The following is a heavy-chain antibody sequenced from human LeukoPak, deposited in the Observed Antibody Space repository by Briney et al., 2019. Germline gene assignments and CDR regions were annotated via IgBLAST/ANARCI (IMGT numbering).Heavy chain of an antibody. CDR2: INHSGST. CDR1: GGSFSGYY. Sequence: SETLSLTCAVYGGSFSGYYWSWIRQPPGKGLEWIGEINHSGSTNYNPSLRSRVTISVDTSKNQFSLKVNSVTAADTAVYYCARVGYNWDLWFDFWGQGTTVTVSS. V-gene: IGHV4-34*01. J-gene: IGHJ3*01. CDR3: ARVGYNWDLWFDF. D-gene: IGHD1-7*01.